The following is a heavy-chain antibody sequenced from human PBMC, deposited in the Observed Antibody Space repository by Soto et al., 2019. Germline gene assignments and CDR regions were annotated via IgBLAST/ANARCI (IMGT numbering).Heavy chain of an antibody. J-gene: IGHJ4*02. D-gene: IGHD3-22*01. Sequence: QVQLVQSGAEVKKPGASVKVSCKASGYTFTSYYMHWVRQAPGQGLEWMGIINPSGGSTSYAQKFQGRVTMTRDTSTSTVYMELSSLRAEDTAVYYCARDHDKGYYGSSGCPDYWGQGTLVTVSS. V-gene: IGHV1-46*01. CDR3: ARDHDKGYYGSSGCPDY. CDR1: GYTFTSYY. CDR2: INPSGGST.